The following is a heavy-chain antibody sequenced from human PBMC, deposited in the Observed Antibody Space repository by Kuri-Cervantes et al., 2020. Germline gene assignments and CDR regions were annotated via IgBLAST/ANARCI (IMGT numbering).Heavy chain of an antibody. CDR2: ISYDGSNK. D-gene: IGHD6-13*01. CDR3: ARSGAATKSVTPDYFDY. V-gene: IGHV3-30*14. Sequence: GGSLRLSCAASGFTFSSYAMHWVRQAPGKGLEWVAVISYDGSNKYYADSVKGRFTISRDNSKNTLYLQMNSLRAEDTAVYYCARSGAATKSVTPDYFDYWGQGTLVTVSS. CDR1: GFTFSSYA. J-gene: IGHJ4*02.